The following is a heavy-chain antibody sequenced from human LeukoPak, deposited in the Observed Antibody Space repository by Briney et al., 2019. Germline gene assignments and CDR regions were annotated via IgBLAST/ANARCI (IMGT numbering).Heavy chain of an antibody. J-gene: IGHJ6*02. Sequence: ASVKVSCEASGYTFTSYYMHWVRQAPGQGLEWMGIINPSGGSTSYAQKFQGRVTMTRDTSTSTVYMELSSLRSEDTAVYYCARDQRVDWNYLHYYYGMDVWGQGTTVTVSS. CDR1: GYTFTSYY. V-gene: IGHV1-46*01. D-gene: IGHD1-7*01. CDR2: INPSGGST. CDR3: ARDQRVDWNYLHYYYGMDV.